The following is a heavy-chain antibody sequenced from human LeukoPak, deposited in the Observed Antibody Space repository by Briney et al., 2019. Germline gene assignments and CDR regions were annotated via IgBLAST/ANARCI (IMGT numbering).Heavy chain of an antibody. V-gene: IGHV3-23*01. CDR2: IADGGSA. D-gene: IGHD3-10*01. CDR3: SSWFGPRGY. J-gene: IGHJ4*02. CDR1: GFTFSSYA. Sequence: GGSLRLSCAASGFTFSSYAMNWVRQAPGKGLEWVSSIADGGSANYPDSVKGRFTISRDNSKNTLYLQMNSLRAEDTAVYDFSSWFGPRGYWGQGTLVTVSS.